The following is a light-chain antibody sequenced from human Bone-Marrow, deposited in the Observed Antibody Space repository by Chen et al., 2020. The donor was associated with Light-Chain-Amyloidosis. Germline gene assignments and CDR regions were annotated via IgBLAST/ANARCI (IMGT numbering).Light chain of an antibody. V-gene: IGKV2-28*01. CDR3: MQALQTPLT. Sequence: EIVMTQSPLSLPVTHGEPASISCRSSQSLLQSNGNNYLDWYLQKPGQSPQLLIYLGSHRASGVPDRFSGSGSGTDFTLKISRVEAEDVGIYYCMQALQTPLTFGPGTKVDLK. CDR1: QSLLQSNGNNY. J-gene: IGKJ3*01. CDR2: LGS.